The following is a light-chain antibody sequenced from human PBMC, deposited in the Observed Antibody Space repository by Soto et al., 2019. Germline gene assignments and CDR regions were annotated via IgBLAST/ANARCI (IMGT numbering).Light chain of an antibody. CDR1: QTISSW. V-gene: IGKV1-6*01. CDR3: LQDYNYPRT. J-gene: IGKJ1*01. CDR2: AAS. Sequence: IQMTQSPSTLSGSVGDRVTITCRASQTISSWLAWYQQKPGKAPKLLIHAASTLEGGVPSRFSGSGSGTDFTLTISSLQPEDFATYYCLQDYNYPRTFGQGTKVDI.